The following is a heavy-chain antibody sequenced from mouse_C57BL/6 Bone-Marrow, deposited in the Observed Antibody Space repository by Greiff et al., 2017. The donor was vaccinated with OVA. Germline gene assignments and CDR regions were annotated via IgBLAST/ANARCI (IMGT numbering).Heavy chain of an antibody. Sequence: VQLQQSGAELMKPGASVKLSCKATGYTFTGYWIAWVKQRPGHGLEWIGEILPGSGSTTSNEKFKGKATFTADTSSNTAYMQLSSLTTEDSAIYYCARRITKGGFAYWGQGTLVTGAA. CDR2: ILPGSGST. V-gene: IGHV1-9*01. D-gene: IGHD1-1*01. CDR3: ARRITKGGFAY. J-gene: IGHJ3*01. CDR1: GYTFTGYW.